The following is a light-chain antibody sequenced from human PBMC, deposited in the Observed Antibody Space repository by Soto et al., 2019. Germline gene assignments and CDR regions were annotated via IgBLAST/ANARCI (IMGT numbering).Light chain of an antibody. V-gene: IGKV1-6*01. CDR2: AAS. J-gene: IGKJ1*01. CDR1: QGIRND. CDR3: LQDHNSPLT. Sequence: AIQMTQSPSSLSASVGDRVTITCRASQGIRNDLGWYQQKPGNAPKLLIYAASNLQSGVPSRFSGSVSGTDFILTISSLQPEDFAVYYCLQDHNSPLTFGQGTRVEIK.